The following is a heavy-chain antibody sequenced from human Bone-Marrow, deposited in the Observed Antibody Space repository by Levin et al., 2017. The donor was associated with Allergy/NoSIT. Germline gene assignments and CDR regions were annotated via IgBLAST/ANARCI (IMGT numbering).Heavy chain of an antibody. D-gene: IGHD3-10*01. CDR2: IYYSGST. CDR3: ARGLGGLYYFDS. Sequence: SQTLSLTCTVSGGSIRSGGDYWSWIRQSPGKGLEWIGFIYYSGSTFYSPSLKSRVTISIDTSNNQFSLKLSSVTAADTAVYYCARGLGGLYYFDSWGQGTLVTVSS. J-gene: IGHJ4*02. CDR1: GGSIRSGGDY. V-gene: IGHV4-31*03.